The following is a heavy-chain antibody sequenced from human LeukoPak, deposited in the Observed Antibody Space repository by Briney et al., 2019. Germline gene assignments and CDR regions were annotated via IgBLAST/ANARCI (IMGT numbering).Heavy chain of an antibody. Sequence: GGSLRLSCAASGFTFSSYAMHWVRQAPGKGLEWVAVISYDGSNKYYADSVKGRFTISRDNSKNTLYLQMDSLRAEDTAVYYCASGRIAAAGTDYWGQGTLVTVSS. CDR1: GFTFSSYA. CDR3: ASGRIAAAGTDY. V-gene: IGHV3-30-3*01. D-gene: IGHD6-13*01. CDR2: ISYDGSNK. J-gene: IGHJ4*02.